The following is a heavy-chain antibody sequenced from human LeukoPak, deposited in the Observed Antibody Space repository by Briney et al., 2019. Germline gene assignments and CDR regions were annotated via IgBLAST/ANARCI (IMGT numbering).Heavy chain of an antibody. CDR3: ARGPIQLWIHNAMDV. CDR2: IRSKAYRGTT. CDR1: GFTFRDHA. Sequence: GGSLRLSCAGPGFTFRDHAMSWVRQAPGKGLEWVGFIRSKAYRGTTEYAASVKGRFTISRDDSASIAYLQMNSLRTEDTAVYYCARGPIQLWIHNAMDVWGQGTTVTVSS. J-gene: IGHJ6*02. V-gene: IGHV3-49*04. D-gene: IGHD5-18*01.